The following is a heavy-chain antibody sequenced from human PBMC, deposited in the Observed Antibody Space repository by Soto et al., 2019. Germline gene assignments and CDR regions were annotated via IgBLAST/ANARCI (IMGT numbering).Heavy chain of an antibody. CDR1: GDSVSSNSAA. V-gene: IGHV6-1*01. CDR2: TYYRSKWYN. J-gene: IGHJ4*02. CDR3: ARGEQYSGRIFDY. D-gene: IGHD1-26*01. Sequence: SQTLSLTCGISGDSVSSNSAAWNWLRQSPSRGLEWLGRTYYRSKWYNDYAVSVESRITINPDTSKNHFSLQLNFVTPEDTAVYFCARGEQYSGRIFDYWGQGTLVTVSS.